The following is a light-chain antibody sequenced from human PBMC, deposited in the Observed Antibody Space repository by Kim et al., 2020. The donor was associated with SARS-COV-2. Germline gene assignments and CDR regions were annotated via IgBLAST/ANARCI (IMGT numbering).Light chain of an antibody. Sequence: SYELTQPPSVSVSPGQTATITCSGDELGEKYVCWYQQKPGQPPVLVIYQDTKRPSGIPERFSGSNSGNTATLTISGAQAMDEADYFCQVWASSTVVFGGRTQLTVL. CDR1: ELGEKY. CDR2: QDT. J-gene: IGLJ2*01. CDR3: QVWASSTVV. V-gene: IGLV3-1*01.